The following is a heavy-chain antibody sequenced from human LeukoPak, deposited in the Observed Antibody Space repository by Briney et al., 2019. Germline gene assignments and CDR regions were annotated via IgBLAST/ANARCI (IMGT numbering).Heavy chain of an antibody. CDR2: IKQDGSEK. V-gene: IGHV3-7*01. CDR3: AREWLARDYYGMDV. D-gene: IGHD6-19*01. CDR1: GFTFSSYW. J-gene: IGHJ6*02. Sequence: PGGCLRLACAAAGFTFSSYWISWVRQAPGKGLEWVANIKQDGSEKYYVDSVKGRFTISRDNAKNSLYLQMNSLRAEDTAVYYCAREWLARDYYGMDVWGQGTTVTVSS.